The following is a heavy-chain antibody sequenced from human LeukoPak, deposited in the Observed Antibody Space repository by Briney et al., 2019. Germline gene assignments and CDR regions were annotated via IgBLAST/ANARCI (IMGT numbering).Heavy chain of an antibody. V-gene: IGHV1-2*02. CDR3: ARTDSVPAGDYHYWYMDV. CDR2: IKPNSGDT. J-gene: IGHJ6*03. Sequence: ASVKVSCKASGFTLIDYIHWVRQDPRQGLQWMGWIKPNSGDTDYAQRFQGRVTMTRDTSISTVYMELGSLRSDDTAVYYCARTDSVPAGDYHYWYMDVWGKGTTVTVSS. D-gene: IGHD2-2*01. CDR1: GFTLIDY.